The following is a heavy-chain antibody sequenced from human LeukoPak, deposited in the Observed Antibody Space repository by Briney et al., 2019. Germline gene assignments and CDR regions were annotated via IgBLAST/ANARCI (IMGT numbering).Heavy chain of an antibody. CDR2: ISGSGAGT. CDR1: GFTFSNYW. D-gene: IGHD2-15*01. Sequence: GGSLRLSCAASGFTFSNYWMSWVRQAPGKGLEWVSAISGSGAGTYYADAVKGRYTISRDNSKNTLYLQINSLRAEDTALYFCAKNSGSPATPFDSWGQGTLVIVSS. J-gene: IGHJ4*02. CDR3: AKNSGSPATPFDS. V-gene: IGHV3-23*01.